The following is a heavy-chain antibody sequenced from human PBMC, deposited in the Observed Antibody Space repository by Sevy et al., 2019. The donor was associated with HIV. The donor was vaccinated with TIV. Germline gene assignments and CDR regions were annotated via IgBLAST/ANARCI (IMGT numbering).Heavy chain of an antibody. CDR2: ISSSSSDI. D-gene: IGHD3-9*01. CDR1: GFTFSSYS. CDR3: ARGNHPLRDFDWLPVYYFDY. V-gene: IGHV3-21*01. Sequence: GGSLRLSCAASGFTFSSYSMNWVRQAPGKGLEWVSSISSSSSDIYYADSMKGRFTISRDNAKNSLYLQMNSLRAEDTAVYYGARGNHPLRDFDWLPVYYFDYWGQGTLVTVSS. J-gene: IGHJ4*02.